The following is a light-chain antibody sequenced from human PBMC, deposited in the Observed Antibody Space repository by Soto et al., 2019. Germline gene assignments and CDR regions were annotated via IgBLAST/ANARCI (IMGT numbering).Light chain of an antibody. V-gene: IGKV3-11*01. CDR3: QQRSNWPVT. CDR2: DAS. CDR1: QSVSSY. J-gene: IGKJ5*01. Sequence: EIVLTQAPAILSLSPGERATLTCRASQSVSSYLAWYQQKPGQAPRLLIYDASNRATGIPVRFSGSGSGTDFTLTSSSLVPEDFAVYYCQQRSNWPVTFGQGTRLEIK.